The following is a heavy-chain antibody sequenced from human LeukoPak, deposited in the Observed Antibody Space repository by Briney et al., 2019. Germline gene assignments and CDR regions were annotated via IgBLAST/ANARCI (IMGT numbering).Heavy chain of an antibody. CDR1: GFNFTNYN. CDR2: IHGSSGSI. CDR3: ARDLAWDAFDI. Sequence: GGSLRLSCAASGFNFTNYNMNWVRQAPGKGLEWVSSIHGSSGSIYYADSLKGRFTISRDNAKNSLYLQMNSLRAEDTAVYYCARDLAWDAFDIWGQGTMLTVSS. J-gene: IGHJ3*02. V-gene: IGHV3-21*01.